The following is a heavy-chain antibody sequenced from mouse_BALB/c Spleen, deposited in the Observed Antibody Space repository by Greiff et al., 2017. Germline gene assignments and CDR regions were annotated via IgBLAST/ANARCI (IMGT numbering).Heavy chain of an antibody. Sequence: VKLQESGPGLVAPSQSLSITCTVSGFSLTSYGVHWVRQPPGKGLEWLGVIWAGGSTNYNSALMSRLSISKDNSKSQVFLKMNSLQTDDTAMYYCARAPYGYPYAMDYWGQGTSVTVSS. CDR2: IWAGGST. J-gene: IGHJ4*01. CDR3: ARAPYGYPYAMDY. CDR1: GFSLTSYG. V-gene: IGHV2-9*02. D-gene: IGHD2-2*01.